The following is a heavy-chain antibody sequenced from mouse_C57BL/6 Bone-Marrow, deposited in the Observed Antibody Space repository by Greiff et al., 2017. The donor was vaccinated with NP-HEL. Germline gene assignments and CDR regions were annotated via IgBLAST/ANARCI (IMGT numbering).Heavy chain of an antibody. CDR2: ISSGGDYI. CDR3: TREYYYGSSYGGVDY. Sequence: EVKLMESGEGLVKPGGSLKLSCAASGFTFSSYAMSWVRQTPEKRLEWVAYISSGGDYIYYADTVKGRFTISRDNARNTLYLQMSSLKSEDTAMYYCTREYYYGSSYGGVDYWGQGTSVTVSS. V-gene: IGHV5-9-1*02. D-gene: IGHD1-1*01. CDR1: GFTFSSYA. J-gene: IGHJ4*01.